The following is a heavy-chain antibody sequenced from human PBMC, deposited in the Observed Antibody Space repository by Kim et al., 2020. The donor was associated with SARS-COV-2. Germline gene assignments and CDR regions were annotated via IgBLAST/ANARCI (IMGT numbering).Heavy chain of an antibody. V-gene: IGHV4-34*01. CDR3: ARGRAGVVPPPVLGLGPYYHYHALDV. D-gene: IGHD3-3*01. CDR2: INHSGST. CDR1: GGSFSGYS. J-gene: IGHJ6*02. Sequence: SETLSLTCAVNGGSFSGYSWSWIRQSPGKGLEWLGEINHSGSTKLSPSLKSRLTISVDTSKSQFSLRLTSITATDTAVYYCARGRAGVVPPPVLGLGPYYHYHALDVWGRGTPVAVSS.